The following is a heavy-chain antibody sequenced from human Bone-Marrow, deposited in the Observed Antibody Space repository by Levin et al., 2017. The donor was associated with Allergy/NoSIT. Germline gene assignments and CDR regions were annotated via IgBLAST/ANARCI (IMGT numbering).Heavy chain of an antibody. Sequence: PGGSLRLSCTTSGFPFGDYAMNWVRQAPGKGLEWVGFIRSKTYGGTTEYAASVKDRFTISRDDSKGTAYLQMNSLKTEDTAVYFCTRDRLDYNFWSGYYGPPFDSWGQGALVTVSS. CDR3: TRDRLDYNFWSGYYGPPFDS. D-gene: IGHD3-3*01. CDR2: IRSKTYGGTT. CDR1: GFPFGDYA. J-gene: IGHJ4*02. V-gene: IGHV3-49*04.